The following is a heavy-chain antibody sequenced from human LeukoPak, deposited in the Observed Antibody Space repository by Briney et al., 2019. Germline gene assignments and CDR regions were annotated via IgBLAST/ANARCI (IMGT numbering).Heavy chain of an antibody. CDR3: ASQDYSSGWYYFDY. J-gene: IGHJ4*02. Sequence: SETLSLTCTVSGGSISSSSYYWGWIRQPPGKGLEWIGSIYYSGSTYYNPSLKTRVTMSVDTSTNQFSLKLNSVTAADTAVYYCASQDYSSGWYYFDYWGQGTLVTVSS. V-gene: IGHV4-39*01. D-gene: IGHD6-19*01. CDR1: GGSISSSSYY. CDR2: IYYSGST.